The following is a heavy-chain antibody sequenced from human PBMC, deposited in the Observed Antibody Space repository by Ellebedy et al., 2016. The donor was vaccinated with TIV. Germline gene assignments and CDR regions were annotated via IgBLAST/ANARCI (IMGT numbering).Heavy chain of an antibody. Sequence: AASVKVSCKASGGTFSSYAISWVRQAPGQGLEWMGIINPSGGSTSYAQKFQERVTITRDMSTSTAYMELSSLRSEDTAVYYCAAEGVAVAGKGAVYYGMDVWGQGTTVTVSS. V-gene: IGHV1-46*01. CDR2: INPSGGST. CDR1: GGTFSSYA. D-gene: IGHD6-19*01. CDR3: AAEGVAVAGKGAVYYGMDV. J-gene: IGHJ6*02.